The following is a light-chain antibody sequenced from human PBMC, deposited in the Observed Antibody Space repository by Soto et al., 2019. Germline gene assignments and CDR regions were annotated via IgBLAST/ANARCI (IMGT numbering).Light chain of an antibody. CDR2: DAS. J-gene: IGKJ5*01. Sequence: EIVLTRPPAPLAWSPGGRATLSCRASQSVSSYLAWYQQKPGQAPRLLIYDASNRATGIPARFSGSGSGTDFTLTISSLEPEDFAVYYCQQRSNWPITLGQGTRLEIK. CDR1: QSVSSY. CDR3: QQRSNWPIT. V-gene: IGKV3-11*01.